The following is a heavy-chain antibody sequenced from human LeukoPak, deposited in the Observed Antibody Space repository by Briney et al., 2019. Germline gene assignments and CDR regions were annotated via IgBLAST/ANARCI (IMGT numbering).Heavy chain of an antibody. J-gene: IGHJ6*02. CDR2: ISGSGGST. CDR3: AKAPPGAPGYYYYGMDV. V-gene: IGHV3-23*01. CDR1: GFTFSSYA. Sequence: GGSLRLSCAASGFTFSSYAMSWVRQAPGKGLEWVSAISGSGGSTYYADSVKGRFTISRDNSKNTLYLQMNSLRAEDTAVYYCAKAPPGAPGYYYYGMDVWGQGTTVTVSS. D-gene: IGHD1-14*01.